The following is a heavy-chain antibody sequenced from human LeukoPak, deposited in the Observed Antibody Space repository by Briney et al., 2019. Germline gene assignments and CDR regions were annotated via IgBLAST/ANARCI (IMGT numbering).Heavy chain of an antibody. CDR2: INPSGGST. V-gene: IGHV1-46*01. CDR1: GYTFTSYY. J-gene: IGHJ4*02. CDR3: ARDRGTGTDGWLEDY. D-gene: IGHD1-1*01. Sequence: EASAKVSCKASGYTFTSYYMHWVRQAPGQGLEWMGIINPSGGSTSYAQKFQGRVTMTRDTSTSTVYMELSSLRSEDTAVYYCARDRGTGTDGWLEDYWGQGTLVTVSS.